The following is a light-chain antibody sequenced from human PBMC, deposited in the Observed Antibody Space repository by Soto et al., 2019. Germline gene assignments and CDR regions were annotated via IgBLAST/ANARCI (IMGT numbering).Light chain of an antibody. J-gene: IGKJ4*01. CDR2: DVA. V-gene: IGKV3-11*01. CDR3: QQRSKLPRT. Sequence: LSQSPATLSLSPGERATLSCRASQSVGDYLAWYQQKPGQAPRLLMYDVAKRATGTPARFSGSGSGTDFTLTVSSLEPEDFAVYYCQQRSKLPRTFGGGTKVDIK. CDR1: QSVGDY.